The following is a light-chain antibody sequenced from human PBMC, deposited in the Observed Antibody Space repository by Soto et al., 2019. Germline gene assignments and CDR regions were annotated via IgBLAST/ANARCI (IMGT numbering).Light chain of an antibody. J-gene: IGLJ1*01. Sequence: QSVLTQPASVSGSPGQSITISCTGTSSDVGNYDYVSWYQQYPGKAPKLMIYAVSRRPSGVSNRFSGSKSGNTASLTISALQADDEAYYYCTSYTPSSPYVFGTGTKVTVL. CDR1: SSDVGNYDY. CDR2: AVS. V-gene: IGLV2-14*03. CDR3: TSYTPSSPYV.